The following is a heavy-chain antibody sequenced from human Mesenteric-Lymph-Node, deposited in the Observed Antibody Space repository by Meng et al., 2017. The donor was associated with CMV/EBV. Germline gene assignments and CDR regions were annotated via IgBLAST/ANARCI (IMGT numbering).Heavy chain of an antibody. CDR2: INHSGDT. CDR1: GSFSGYY. V-gene: IGHV4-34*01. D-gene: IGHD3-10*01. CDR3: ARGLSYSGSEIYYPHFEY. J-gene: IGHJ4*02. Sequence: GSFSGYYWSWIRQPPGKGPEWIGEINHSGDTNYNPSLKGRVTISVDTSKNQFSLKLRSLTAADTAVYYCARGLSYSGSEIYYPHFEYWGQGTLVTVSS.